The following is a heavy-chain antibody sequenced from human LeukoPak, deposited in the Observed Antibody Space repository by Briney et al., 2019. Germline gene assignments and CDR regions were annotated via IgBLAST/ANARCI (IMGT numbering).Heavy chain of an antibody. CDR1: GASISSYY. D-gene: IGHD1-14*01. V-gene: IGHV4-4*07. CDR3: ARDPDGYNWFDS. J-gene: IGHJ5*01. CDR2: VYSSGST. Sequence: SETLSLTCTVSGASISSYYWSWIRQPAGKGLEWIGRVYSSGSTNYNPSLKSRVTMPEDTSKNQFSLKLRSVTAADAAVYYCARDPDGYNWFDSWGQGTQVTVST.